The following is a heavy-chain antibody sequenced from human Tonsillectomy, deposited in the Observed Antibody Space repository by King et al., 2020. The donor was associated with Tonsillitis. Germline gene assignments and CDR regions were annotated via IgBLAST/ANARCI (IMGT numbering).Heavy chain of an antibody. J-gene: IGHJ3*02. Sequence: VQLVESGGGVVQPGRSLRLSCAASGFTFGSCAMHWVRQAPGKGLEWVATIFYVGINKYYADSVKGRFTISRDNSNYTLYLQMSSLRPEDTAVYYCAGERDAFDIWGEGTVVTISS. CDR3: AGERDAFDI. CDR2: IFYVGINK. CDR1: GFTFGSCA. V-gene: IGHV3-30-3*01.